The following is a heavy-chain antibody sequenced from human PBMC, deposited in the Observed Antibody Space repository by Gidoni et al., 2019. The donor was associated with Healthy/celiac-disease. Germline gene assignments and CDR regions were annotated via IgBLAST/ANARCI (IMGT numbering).Heavy chain of an antibody. Sequence: QLQLQESGPGLVKPSETLSLTSTVSGGSISSSSYYWCWIRQPPGKGLELIGSIYYSGSTYYNPYLKSRVTISVDTSKNQFSLKLSSVTAADTAVYYCASSIVVVPAAILGSGWYENWFDPWGQGTLVTVSS. V-gene: IGHV4-39*01. J-gene: IGHJ5*02. D-gene: IGHD2-2*01. CDR2: IYYSGST. CDR3: ASSIVVVPAAILGSGWYENWFDP. CDR1: GGSISSSSYY.